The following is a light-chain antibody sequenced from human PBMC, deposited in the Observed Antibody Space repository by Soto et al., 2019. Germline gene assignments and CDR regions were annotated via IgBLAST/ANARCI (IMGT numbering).Light chain of an antibody. Sequence: DIQMTQSPSSVSASVGDRVTITCRASQGIRSWLAWYQQKPGKAPKLLIYEASTLQSGVPSRFSGSGSGTDFTLTISSLQPEDCATYFCQQANSFPLTSGGGTKIEIK. J-gene: IGKJ4*01. V-gene: IGKV1-12*01. CDR3: QQANSFPLT. CDR2: EAS. CDR1: QGIRSW.